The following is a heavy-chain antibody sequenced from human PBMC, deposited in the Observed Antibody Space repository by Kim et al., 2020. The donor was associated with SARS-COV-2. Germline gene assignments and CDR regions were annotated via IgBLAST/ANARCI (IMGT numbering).Heavy chain of an antibody. CDR3: ARDHCTNTSCFDP. CDR2: IDTSTGTP. D-gene: IGHD2-8*01. CDR1: GYSFTNHA. V-gene: IGHV7-4-1*02. J-gene: IGHJ5*02. Sequence: ASVKVSCRGSGYSFTNHAINWVRQAPGQGLEWMGWIDTSTGTPKYAQGFTGRLVFSLDTSVTTAYLQITSLKTEDTALYFCARDHCTNTSCFDPWGQGTLITVSS.